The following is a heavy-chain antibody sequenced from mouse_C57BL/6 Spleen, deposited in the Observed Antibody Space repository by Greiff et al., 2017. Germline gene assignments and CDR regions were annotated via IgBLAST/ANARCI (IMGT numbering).Heavy chain of an antibody. CDR2: IDPENGDT. D-gene: IGHD1-1*01. CDR1: GFNIKDDY. CDR3: TRNYYGSSYVNY. J-gene: IGHJ2*01. V-gene: IGHV14-4*01. Sequence: VQLQQSGAELVRPGASVKLSCTASGFNIKDDYMHWLKQRPEQGLEWIGWIDPENGDTEYASKFQGKATITADTSSNTAYLQLSSLTSEDTAVYYCTRNYYGSSYVNYWGQGTTLTVSS.